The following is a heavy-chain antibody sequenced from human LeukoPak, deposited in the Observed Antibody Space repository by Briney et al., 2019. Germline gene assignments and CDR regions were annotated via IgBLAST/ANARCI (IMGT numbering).Heavy chain of an antibody. J-gene: IGHJ4*02. D-gene: IGHD6-13*01. Sequence: SETLSLTCTVSGASISSYYWGWIRQPPGKGLEWIGSIYYSGSTYYNPSLKSRVTISVDTSKNQFSLKLSSVTAADTAVYYCTAGAAAGTGDYWGQGTLVTVSS. CDR3: TAGAAAGTGDY. CDR1: GASISSYY. CDR2: IYYSGST. V-gene: IGHV4-39*01.